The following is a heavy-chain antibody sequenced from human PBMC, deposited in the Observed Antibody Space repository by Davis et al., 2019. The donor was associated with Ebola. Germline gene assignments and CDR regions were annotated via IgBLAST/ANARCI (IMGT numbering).Heavy chain of an antibody. V-gene: IGHV4-39*01. D-gene: IGHD1-14*01. CDR1: GFTFSDYY. CDR3: ARRNQLMNYYYYGMDV. Sequence: ESLKISCAASGFTFSDYYMSWIRQPPGKGLEWIGSIYYSGSTYYNPSLKSRITISVDTSKNQFSLKLSSVTAADTAVYYCARRNQLMNYYYYGMDVWGKGTTVTVSS. CDR2: IYYSGST. J-gene: IGHJ6*04.